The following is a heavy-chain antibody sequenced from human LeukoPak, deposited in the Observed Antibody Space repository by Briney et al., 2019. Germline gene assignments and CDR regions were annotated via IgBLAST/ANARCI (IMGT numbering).Heavy chain of an antibody. CDR2: IYYSGST. Sequence: SQTLSLTCTVSGGSISSGGYYWSWIRQHPGKGLEWIGYIYYSGSTYYNPSLKSRVTISVDTSKNQFSLKLSSVTAADTAVYYCAREWLQSGFYFDYWGQGTLVTVSS. CDR1: GGSISSGGYY. V-gene: IGHV4-31*03. D-gene: IGHD5-24*01. J-gene: IGHJ4*02. CDR3: AREWLQSGFYFDY.